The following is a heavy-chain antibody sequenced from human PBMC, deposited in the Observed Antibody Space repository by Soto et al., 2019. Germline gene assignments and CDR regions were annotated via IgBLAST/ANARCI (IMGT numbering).Heavy chain of an antibody. CDR3: ATAAYFHYDSSGYYPI. CDR2: FDPEDGET. V-gene: IGHV1-24*01. J-gene: IGHJ4*01. CDR1: GYTLTELS. D-gene: IGHD3-22*01. Sequence: GTSVKVSCKVSGYTLTELSMHWVRQAPGKGLEWMGGFDPEDGETIYAQKFQGRVTMTEDTSTNTAYMEPSSLRSEDTAVYYCATAAYFHYDSSGYYPIWGQGTLVTVSS.